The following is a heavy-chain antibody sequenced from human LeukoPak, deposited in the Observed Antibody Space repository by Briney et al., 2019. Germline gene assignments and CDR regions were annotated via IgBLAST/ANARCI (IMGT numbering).Heavy chain of an antibody. CDR2: INPNSGGT. D-gene: IGHD3-22*01. V-gene: IGHV1-2*02. J-gene: IGHJ4*02. CDR1: GYTFTGYY. CDR3: SGDFNYDSYCYPFLHF. Sequence: ASVKVSCKASGYTFTGYYMHWVRQAPGQGLEWMGWINPNSGGTNYAQKFQGRVTITRDTSISTAYMEVSRLRSYHTALYYLSGDFNYDSYCYPFLHFLGQGTLVTVSS.